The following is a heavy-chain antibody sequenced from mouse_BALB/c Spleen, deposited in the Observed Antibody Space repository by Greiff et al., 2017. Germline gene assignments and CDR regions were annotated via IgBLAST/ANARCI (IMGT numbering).Heavy chain of an antibody. V-gene: IGHV5-15*02. D-gene: IGHD1-2*01. CDR1: GFTFSDYG. Sequence: EVQLVESGGGLVQPGGSRKLSCAASGFTFSDYGMAWVRQAPGKGPEWVAFISNLAYSIYYADTVTGRFTISRENAKNTLYLEMSSLRSEDTAMYYCARHYYGPYWYFDVWGAGTTVTVSS. J-gene: IGHJ1*01. CDR2: ISNLAYSI. CDR3: ARHYYGPYWYFDV.